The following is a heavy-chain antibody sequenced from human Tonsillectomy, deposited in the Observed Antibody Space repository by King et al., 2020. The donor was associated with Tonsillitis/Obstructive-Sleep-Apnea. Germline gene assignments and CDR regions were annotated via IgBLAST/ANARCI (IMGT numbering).Heavy chain of an antibody. D-gene: IGHD4-11*01. CDR1: GGSVSSTSYY. CDR2: IYYSGTT. V-gene: IGHV4-39*01. J-gene: IGHJ6*03. Sequence: QLQESGPGLVKPSETLSLTCTVSGGSVSSTSYYWGWVRQPPGKGLEWIGSIYYSGTTYYNPSLESRVTVSVDTSKNQFSLKLNSVTAADTAVSYCARHVDYTREYYYCMDVWGTGTTVTVAS. CDR3: ARHVDYTREYYYCMDV.